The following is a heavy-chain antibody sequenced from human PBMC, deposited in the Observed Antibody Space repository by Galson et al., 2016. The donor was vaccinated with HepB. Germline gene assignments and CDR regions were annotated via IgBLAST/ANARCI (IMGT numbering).Heavy chain of an antibody. Sequence: CAISGDSVLSNRATWHWIRQSPSRGLEWLGRAFFRSTWHFDYAVSLKSRMDIRPDTSKNQISLQLNSVTPDDTALYFCARDQTPSWYDNFFYGLDVWGQGTTVIVSS. D-gene: IGHD3-9*01. V-gene: IGHV6-1*01. CDR1: GDSVLSNRAT. J-gene: IGHJ6*02. CDR2: AFFRSTWHF. CDR3: ARDQTPSWYDNFFYGLDV.